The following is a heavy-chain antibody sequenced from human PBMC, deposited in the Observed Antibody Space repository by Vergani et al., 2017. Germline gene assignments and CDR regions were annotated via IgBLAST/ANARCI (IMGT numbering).Heavy chain of an antibody. CDR3: ARVGGYCSGGSCYRYYYYGMDV. CDR2: IYYSGST. V-gene: IGHV4-59*01. Sequence: QVQLQESGPGLVKPSETLSLTCTVSGGSISSYYWSWIRQPPGKRLEWIGYIYYSGSTNYNPSLKSRVTISVDTSKNQFSLKLSSVTAADTAVYYCARVGGYCSGGSCYRYYYYGMDVWGQGTTVTVSS. CDR1: GGSISSYY. J-gene: IGHJ6*02. D-gene: IGHD2-15*01.